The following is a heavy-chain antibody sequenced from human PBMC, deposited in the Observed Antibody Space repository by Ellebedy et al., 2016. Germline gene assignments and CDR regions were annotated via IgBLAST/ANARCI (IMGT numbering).Heavy chain of an antibody. J-gene: IGHJ5*02. CDR2: IQQNGSEK. D-gene: IGHD3-10*01. CDR1: GFGLGDNW. Sequence: GESLKISCTASGFGLGDNWMSWVRQAPGKGLEWVANIQQNGSEKYYVDSVKGRFTISRDNAKNSLYLQMKSLRAEDTAVYYCASNPLWFGERANWFDPWGQGTLVTVSS. CDR3: ASNPLWFGERANWFDP. V-gene: IGHV3-7*02.